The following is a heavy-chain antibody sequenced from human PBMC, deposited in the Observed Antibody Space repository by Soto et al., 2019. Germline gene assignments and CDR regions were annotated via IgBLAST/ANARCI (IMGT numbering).Heavy chain of an antibody. CDR1: GYTFTSYD. CDR3: AKGFGNYWAFDY. V-gene: IGHV1-8*01. J-gene: IGHJ4*02. CDR2: MNPNSGNT. D-gene: IGHD1-26*01. Sequence: ASVKVSCKASGYTFTSYDINWVRQATGQGLEWMGWMNPNSGNTGYAQKFQGRFTISRDNSKNTLYLQMNSLRAEDTAVYYCAKGFGNYWAFDYWGQGTLVTVSS.